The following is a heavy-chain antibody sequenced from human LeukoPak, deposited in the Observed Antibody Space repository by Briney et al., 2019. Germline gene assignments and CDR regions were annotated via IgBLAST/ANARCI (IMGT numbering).Heavy chain of an antibody. V-gene: IGHV4-39*07. CDR3: ARDGLRAALPDFFDY. Sequence: SETLSLTCTVSGGSISSSSYYWGWIRQPPGKGLEWIGSIYYSGSTYYNPSLKSRVTISVDTSKNQFSLKLSSVTAADTAVYYCARDGLRAALPDFFDYWGQGTLVTVSS. CDR1: GGSISSSSYY. D-gene: IGHD6-6*01. J-gene: IGHJ4*02. CDR2: IYYSGST.